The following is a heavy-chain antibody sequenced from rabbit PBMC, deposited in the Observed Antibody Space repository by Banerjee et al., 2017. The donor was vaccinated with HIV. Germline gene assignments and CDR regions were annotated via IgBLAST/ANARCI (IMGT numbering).Heavy chain of an antibody. V-gene: IGHV1S45*01. Sequence: QEQLEESGGDLVKPEGSLTLTCTASGFSFSSSYWICWVRQAPGKGLEWIACIYAGSSGSTLYASWAKGRFTISKTSSTTVTLQMTSLTAADTASYFCAREFGSGYDFKLWGPGTLVTVS. CDR1: GFSFSSSYW. D-gene: IGHD1-1*01. CDR2: IYAGSSGST. J-gene: IGHJ4*01. CDR3: AREFGSGYDFKL.